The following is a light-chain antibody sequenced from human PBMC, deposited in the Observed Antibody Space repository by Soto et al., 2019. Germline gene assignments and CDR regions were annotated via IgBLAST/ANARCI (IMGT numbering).Light chain of an antibody. Sequence: SYELTQPPSVSVSPGQTATITCSGDKLGDKYACWYQQKPGQSPVLVIYQDNKRPSGIPERFSGSNSGNTATLTISGTQAMDEADYYCQAWDSSTGQIGGGTKVTVL. CDR2: QDN. CDR1: KLGDKY. CDR3: QAWDSSTGQ. J-gene: IGLJ2*01. V-gene: IGLV3-1*01.